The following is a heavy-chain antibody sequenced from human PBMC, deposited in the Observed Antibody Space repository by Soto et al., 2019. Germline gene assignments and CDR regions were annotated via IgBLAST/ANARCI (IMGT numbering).Heavy chain of an antibody. CDR2: MNPNSGNT. D-gene: IGHD3-10*01. Sequence: ASVRVSCKASGYTFTSYDINWVRQATGQGLEWMGWMNPNSGNTGYAQKFQGRVTMTRNTSISTAYMELSSLRSEDTAVYYCARGWNVLLWFGESRAGMDVWGQGTTVTVSS. CDR3: ARGWNVLLWFGESRAGMDV. V-gene: IGHV1-8*01. CDR1: GYTFTSYD. J-gene: IGHJ6*02.